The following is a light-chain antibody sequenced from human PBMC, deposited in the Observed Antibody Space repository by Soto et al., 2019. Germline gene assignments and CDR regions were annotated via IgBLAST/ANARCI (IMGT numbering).Light chain of an antibody. Sequence: EIVLTQSPAILSLSPGERGALSCRASQSVGSHLAWYQQKPGQAPRLLIYDTSNRATGTPVRFSGSGSETDFTLTISSLEPEDLAVYYCQQRSKWHETFGQGTKLEIK. V-gene: IGKV3-11*01. CDR2: DTS. J-gene: IGKJ2*01. CDR3: QQRSKWHET. CDR1: QSVGSH.